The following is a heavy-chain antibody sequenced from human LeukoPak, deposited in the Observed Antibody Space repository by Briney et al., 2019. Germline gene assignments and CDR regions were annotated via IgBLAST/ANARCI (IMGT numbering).Heavy chain of an antibody. V-gene: IGHV3-33*01. CDR2: IWYDGSNK. CDR1: RFTFSSYA. Sequence: PGGSLRLSCAGSRFTFSSYAMHWVRQAPGKGLEWVAHIWYDGSNKYYADSVKGRFSISRDNSKNTLSLQMNSLGVEDTALYYCARGKRGFIYGSDFWGQGTLVTVSS. D-gene: IGHD5-18*01. CDR3: ARGKRGFIYGSDF. J-gene: IGHJ4*02.